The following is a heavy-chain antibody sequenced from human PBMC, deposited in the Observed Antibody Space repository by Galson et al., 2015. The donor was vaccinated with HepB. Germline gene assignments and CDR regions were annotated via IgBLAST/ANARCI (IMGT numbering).Heavy chain of an antibody. D-gene: IGHD3-22*01. CDR2: IIPILGIA. Sequence: SVKVSCKASGGTFSSYTISWVRQAPGQGLEWMGRIIPILGIANYAQKFQGRVTITADKSTSTAYMELSSLRSEDTAVYYCAGHYYDSSGYYYVPVNWYFDLWGRGTLVTVSS. CDR3: AGHYYDSSGYYYVPVNWYFDL. V-gene: IGHV1-69*02. J-gene: IGHJ2*01. CDR1: GGTFSSYT.